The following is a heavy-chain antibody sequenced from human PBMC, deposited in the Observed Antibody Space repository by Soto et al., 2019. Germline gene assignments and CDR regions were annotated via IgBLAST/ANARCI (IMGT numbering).Heavy chain of an antibody. CDR2: IYYSGST. CDR3: ARGTSSSGSVHFDY. V-gene: IGHV4-59*01. D-gene: IGHD6-13*01. Sequence: PSETLSRTCTVPGEPISSYHWRWFRQPPGKGLEWIGYIYYSGSTNYTPSIKSRVTISVDTSKNQCSLKLSSVTSADTAVYYCARGTSSSGSVHFDYWGQGTVVTVSS. CDR1: GEPISSYH. J-gene: IGHJ4*02.